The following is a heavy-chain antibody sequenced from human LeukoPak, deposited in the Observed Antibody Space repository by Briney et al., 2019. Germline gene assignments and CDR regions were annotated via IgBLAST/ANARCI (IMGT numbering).Heavy chain of an antibody. D-gene: IGHD2-15*01. Sequence: PSETLSLTCIVSGDSISSSSYYWGCIRRPPGKGLEWIGSIYYSGSTYYNPSLNSRVTISVDTSKNQFSLKLSSVTAADTAVYYCARGSVVVVATTGDPRAFDLWGQGTMVTVSS. CDR3: ARGSVVVVATTGDPRAFDL. J-gene: IGHJ3*01. CDR1: GDSISSSSYY. CDR2: IYYSGST. V-gene: IGHV4-39*01.